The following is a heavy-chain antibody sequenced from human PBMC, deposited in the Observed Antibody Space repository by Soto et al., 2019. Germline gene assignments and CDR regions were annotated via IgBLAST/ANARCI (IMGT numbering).Heavy chain of an antibody. CDR3: ARRGDSSGNDAFDI. CDR1: GGSISSSSYY. V-gene: IGHV4-39*01. CDR2: IYYSGST. D-gene: IGHD3-22*01. Sequence: LQLQESGPGLVKPSETLSLTCTVSGGSISSSSYYWGWIRQPPGKGLEWIGSIYYSGSTYYNPYLKSRVTLSVDTSKNQFSLKLSCVTAADTAVYYCARRGDSSGNDAFDIWGQGTMVTVSS. J-gene: IGHJ3*02.